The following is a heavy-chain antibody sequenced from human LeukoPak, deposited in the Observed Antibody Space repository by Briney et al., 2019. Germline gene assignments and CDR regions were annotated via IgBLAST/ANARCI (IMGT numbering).Heavy chain of an antibody. CDR1: GYTFTSYD. V-gene: IGHV1-8*03. CDR2: MNPNSGNT. J-gene: IGHJ4*02. D-gene: IGHD6-19*01. CDR3: TRPLNAVAGGY. Sequence: ASVKVSCKASGYTFTSYDINWVRQATGQGLEWMGWMNPNSGNTGYAQKFQGRVTITRNTSISTAYMELSSLRSEDTAVYYCTRPLNAVAGGYWGQGTLVTVSS.